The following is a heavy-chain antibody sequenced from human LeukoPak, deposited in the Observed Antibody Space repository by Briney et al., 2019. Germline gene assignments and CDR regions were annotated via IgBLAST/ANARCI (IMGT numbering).Heavy chain of an antibody. D-gene: IGHD5-18*01. V-gene: IGHV3-7*01. Sequence: PGGSLRLSCAASGFTFSSYSMNWVRQAPGKGLEWVANIKQDGSEKYYVDSVKGRFTISRDNAKNSLYLQMNSMRAEDTAVYYCARELRYSYGYDYWGQGTLVTVSS. CDR3: ARELRYSYGYDY. CDR2: IKQDGSEK. J-gene: IGHJ4*02. CDR1: GFTFSSYS.